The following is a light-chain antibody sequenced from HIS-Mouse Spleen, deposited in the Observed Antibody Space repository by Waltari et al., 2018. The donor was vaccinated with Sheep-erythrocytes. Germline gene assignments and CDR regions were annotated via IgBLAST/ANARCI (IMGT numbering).Light chain of an antibody. CDR2: WAS. Sequence: DIVMTQSPDSLAVSLGERATINCKSSQSVLYSSNNKNYLAWYQQKQGRPPKLLIYWASTRESGVPDRFSGSGSGTDFTLTISSLQAEDVAVYYCQQYYSTLLTFGGGTKVEIK. CDR1: QSVLYSSNNKNY. J-gene: IGKJ4*01. CDR3: QQYYSTLLT. V-gene: IGKV4-1*01.